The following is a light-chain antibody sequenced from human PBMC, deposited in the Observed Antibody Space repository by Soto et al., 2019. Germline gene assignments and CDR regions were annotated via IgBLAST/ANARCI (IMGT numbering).Light chain of an antibody. CDR2: DVS. V-gene: IGLV2-14*01. CDR1: SSEVGGYNY. Sequence: QSALTQPASVSGSPGQSIAISCTGTSSEVGGYNYVSWYQQHPGKTPNLMIYDVSNRPSGVSNRFSGSKSGNTASLTISGLQAEDEADYYCSSYTSSSTWVFGGGTQLTVL. J-gene: IGLJ3*02. CDR3: SSYTSSSTWV.